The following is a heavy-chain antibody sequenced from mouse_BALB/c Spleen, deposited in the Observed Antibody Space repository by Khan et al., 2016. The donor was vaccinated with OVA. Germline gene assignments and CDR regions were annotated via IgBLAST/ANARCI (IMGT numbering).Heavy chain of an antibody. D-gene: IGHD2-3*01. V-gene: IGHV3-2*02. CDR2: ISYSGST. CDR1: GYSITSDYA. J-gene: IGHJ4*01. Sequence: EVQLQESGPGLVKPSQSLSLTCTVTGYSITSDYAWNWTRQFPGNKLEWMGYISYSGSTNYTPALKSRISITRDTSKNQFFLQLNSVTTEDTATYYCARDGSRYNYAMDYWGQGTSVTVSS. CDR3: ARDGSRYNYAMDY.